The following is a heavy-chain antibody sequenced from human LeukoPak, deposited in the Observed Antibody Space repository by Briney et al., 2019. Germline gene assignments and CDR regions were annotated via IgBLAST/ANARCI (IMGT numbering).Heavy chain of an antibody. J-gene: IGHJ5*02. D-gene: IGHD4-11*01. CDR1: GGSISSYY. V-gene: IGHV4-4*07. CDR3: ARVGRTTGFDP. CDR2: IYTSGST. Sequence: SETLSLTCTVSGGSISSYYWSWIRQPAGKGLVWIGRIYTSGSTNYNPSLKSRVTMSVDTSKNQFSLKLSSVTAADTAVYYCARVGRTTGFDPWGQGTLVTVSS.